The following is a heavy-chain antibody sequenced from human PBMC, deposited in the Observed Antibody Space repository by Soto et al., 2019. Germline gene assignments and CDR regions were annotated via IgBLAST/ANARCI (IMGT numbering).Heavy chain of an antibody. V-gene: IGHV3-23*01. CDR1: GLTFINYA. D-gene: IGHD1-7*01. CDR2: MSGSSSTT. Sequence: EVRLLESGGGLVKPGGSLRLSCATSGLTFINYAMSWVRQAPGGGLEWVSSMSGSSSTTYYADSVRGRFTISRDRSKNTVYLQMSSLRAEDTALYYCAKNQERELPRVIDFWGQGTLVTVSS. CDR3: AKNQERELPRVIDF. J-gene: IGHJ4*02.